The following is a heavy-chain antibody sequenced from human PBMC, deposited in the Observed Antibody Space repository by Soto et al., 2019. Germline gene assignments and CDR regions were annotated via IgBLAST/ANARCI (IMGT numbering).Heavy chain of an antibody. CDR1: GGSISSSSYY. Sequence: PSETLSLTCTVSGGSISSSSYYWGWIRQPPGKGLEWIGSIYYSGSTYYNPSLKSRVTISVDTSKNQFSLKLSSVTAADTAVYYCARQQGLLWFGEYHHFDYWGQGTLVTVSS. CDR2: IYYSGST. D-gene: IGHD3-10*01. J-gene: IGHJ4*02. CDR3: ARQQGLLWFGEYHHFDY. V-gene: IGHV4-39*01.